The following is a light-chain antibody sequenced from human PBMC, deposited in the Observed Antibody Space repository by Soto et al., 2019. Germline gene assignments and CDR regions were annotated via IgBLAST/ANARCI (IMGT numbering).Light chain of an antibody. Sequence: DIVMTQSPLSLPVTPGEPASISCRSSQSLLHSNGYNYLDWYLQKPGQSPQLLIYLGSNWASGVPDRFSGSGSGTDFTLKISRVEAEDVGVYYCMQALQTPSYTFGQGTKLEIK. CDR1: QSLLHSNGYNY. CDR3: MQALQTPSYT. J-gene: IGKJ2*01. CDR2: LGS. V-gene: IGKV2-28*01.